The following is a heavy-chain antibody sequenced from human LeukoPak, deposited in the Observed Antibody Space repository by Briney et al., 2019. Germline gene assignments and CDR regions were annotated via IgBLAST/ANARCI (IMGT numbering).Heavy chain of an antibody. Sequence: GESLKISCKGSGYSFTSYWIGWVRQMPGKGLEWMGIIYPGDSDTRYSPSFQGQVTISADKSISTAYLQWSSLKASDTAMYYCARIPNYDFWSGYFGYFDYWGQGTLVTVSS. D-gene: IGHD3-3*01. CDR3: ARIPNYDFWSGYFGYFDY. CDR1: GYSFTSYW. V-gene: IGHV5-51*01. J-gene: IGHJ4*02. CDR2: IYPGDSDT.